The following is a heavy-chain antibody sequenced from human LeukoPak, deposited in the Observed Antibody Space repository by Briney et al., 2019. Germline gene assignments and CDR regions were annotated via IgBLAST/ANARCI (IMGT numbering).Heavy chain of an antibody. D-gene: IGHD6-13*01. V-gene: IGHV3-23*01. CDR3: AKSEVAAAGRNAFDI. J-gene: IGHJ3*02. CDR1: GFTFSSYE. Sequence: PGGSLRLSCAASGFTFSSYEMNWVRQAPGKGLEWVSAISGSGGSTYYADSVKGRFTISRDNSKNTLYLQMNSLRAEDTAVYYCAKSEVAAAGRNAFDIWGQGTMVTVSS. CDR2: ISGSGGST.